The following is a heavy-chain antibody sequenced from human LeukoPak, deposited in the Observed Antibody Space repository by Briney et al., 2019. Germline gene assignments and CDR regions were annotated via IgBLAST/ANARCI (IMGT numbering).Heavy chain of an antibody. J-gene: IGHJ5*02. V-gene: IGHV5-51*01. Sequence: GESLKISCKGSGYSFTSYWIGWVRQMPGKGLEWMGIIYPGDSDTRYSPSFQGQVTISADKSISTAYLQWSSLKASDTAMYYCARHLGGGWNTNNWFDPWGQGTLVTVSS. CDR1: GYSFTSYW. D-gene: IGHD1/OR15-1a*01. CDR2: IYPGDSDT. CDR3: ARHLGGGWNTNNWFDP.